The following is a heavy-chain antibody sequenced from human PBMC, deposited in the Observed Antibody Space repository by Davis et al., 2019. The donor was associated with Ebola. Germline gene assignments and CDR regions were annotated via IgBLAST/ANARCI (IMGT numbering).Heavy chain of an antibody. CDR3: ARESRGSRYFDY. V-gene: IGHV4-59*01. CDR1: GGSFSGYY. J-gene: IGHJ4*02. CDR2: IYYSGST. Sequence: PGGSLRLSCAVYGGSFSGYYWSWIRQPPGKGLEWIGYIYYSGSTNYNPSLKSRVTISVDTSKNQFSLKLSSVTAADTAVYYCARESRGSRYFDYWGQGTLVTVSS.